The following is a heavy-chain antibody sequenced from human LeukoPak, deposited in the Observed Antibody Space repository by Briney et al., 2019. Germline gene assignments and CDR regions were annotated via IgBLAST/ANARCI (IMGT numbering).Heavy chain of an antibody. CDR1: GFTFSTKS. J-gene: IGHJ5*02. CDR2: ITADSGTT. CDR3: ARDHEPAPYEWFGESPREGFNWFDP. D-gene: IGHD3-10*01. Sequence: PGGSLRLSCAVSGFTFSTKSMNWVRQAPGKGLEWVSYITADSGTTYYADSVKGRFTISRDNAKNSLYLQMNSLRAEDTAVYYCARDHEPAPYEWFGESPREGFNWFDPWGQGTLVTVSS. V-gene: IGHV3-48*04.